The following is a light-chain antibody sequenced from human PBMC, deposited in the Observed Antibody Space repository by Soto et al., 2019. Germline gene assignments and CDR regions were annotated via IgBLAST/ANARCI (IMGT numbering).Light chain of an antibody. J-gene: IGKJ1*01. Sequence: DIRLTQSPSSLSASVGDRVTISCRASQSISTYLMWYHQKPGKAPNLLIYGASSLQNGVPSRFAGSGSGTEFTLTITGLQPEDFGTYYCQQSSITPRSFGQGTKVEI. CDR1: QSISTY. CDR3: QQSSITPRS. V-gene: IGKV1-39*01. CDR2: GAS.